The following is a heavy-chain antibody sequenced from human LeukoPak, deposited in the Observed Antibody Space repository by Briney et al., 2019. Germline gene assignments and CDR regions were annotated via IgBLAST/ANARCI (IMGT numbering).Heavy chain of an antibody. CDR2: INGRGSTI. CDR3: VGSANLAD. CDR1: GVTFSNYE. V-gene: IGHV3-48*03. D-gene: IGHD4/OR15-4a*01. Sequence: GGSLRLSCAASGVTFSNYEMNWVRQAPGKGLEWISYINGRGSTINYADSVKGRFTISRDNAKNSLYLQMYSLRVEDTAVYYCVGSANLADRGQGTLVTVSS. J-gene: IGHJ4*02.